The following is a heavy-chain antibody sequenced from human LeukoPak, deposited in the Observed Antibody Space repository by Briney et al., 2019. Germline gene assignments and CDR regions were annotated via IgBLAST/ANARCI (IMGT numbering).Heavy chain of an antibody. CDR2: ISYDRSNK. CDR1: GFTFSSYA. Sequence: GRSLRLSCAASGFTFSSYAMHWVRQAPGKGLEWVAVISYDRSNKYYADSVKGRFTISRDNSKNTLYLQMNSLRAEDTAVYYCAKGDIAAAGTPLDYWGQGTLVTVSS. J-gene: IGHJ4*02. CDR3: AKGDIAAAGTPLDY. D-gene: IGHD6-13*01. V-gene: IGHV3-30-3*01.